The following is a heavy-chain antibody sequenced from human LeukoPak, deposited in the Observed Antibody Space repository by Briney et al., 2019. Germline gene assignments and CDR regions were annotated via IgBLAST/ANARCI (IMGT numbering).Heavy chain of an antibody. D-gene: IGHD3-10*01. CDR2: ISYDGSNK. V-gene: IGHV3-30*18. J-gene: IGHJ5*02. CDR1: GFTVSSDY. CDR3: AKDSPYGSGTGWFDP. Sequence: GGSLRLSCAASGFTVSSDYMSWVRQAPGKGLEWVAVISYDGSNKYYADSVKGRFTISRDNSKNTLYLQMNSLRAEDTAVYYCAKDSPYGSGTGWFDPWGQGTLVTVSS.